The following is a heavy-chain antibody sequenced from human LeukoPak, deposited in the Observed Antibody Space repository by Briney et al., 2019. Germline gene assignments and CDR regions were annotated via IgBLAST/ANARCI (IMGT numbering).Heavy chain of an antibody. CDR3: ARGWFGEGPVGWFDP. D-gene: IGHD3-10*01. CDR1: GGSISSGGYY. J-gene: IGHJ5*02. CDR2: IYHSGST. Sequence: SQTLSLTCTVSGGSISSGGYYWSWIRQPPGKGLEWIGYIYHSGSTYYNPSLKSRVTISVDRSKNQFSLKLSSVTAADTAVYYCARGWFGEGPVGWFDPWGQGTLVTVSS. V-gene: IGHV4-30-2*01.